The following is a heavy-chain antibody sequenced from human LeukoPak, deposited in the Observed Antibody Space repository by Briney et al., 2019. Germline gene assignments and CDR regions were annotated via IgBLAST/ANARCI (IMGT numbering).Heavy chain of an antibody. CDR3: ARGRVQYSSGWTFDY. CDR1: GFTFSSYS. V-gene: IGHV3-21*01. J-gene: IGHJ4*02. CDR2: ISSSSSI. D-gene: IGHD6-19*01. Sequence: GGSLRLSCAASGFTFSSYSMNWVRQAPGKGLEWVSSISSSSSIYYADSVRGRFTISRDNAKNSLSLQMNSLRAEDTAVYYCARGRVQYSSGWTFDYWGQGTLVTVSS.